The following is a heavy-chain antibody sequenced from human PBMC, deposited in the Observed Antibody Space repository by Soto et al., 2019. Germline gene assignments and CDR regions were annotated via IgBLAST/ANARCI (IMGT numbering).Heavy chain of an antibody. CDR2: IIPLFGKA. J-gene: IGHJ4*02. CDR3: ATAHNCGLYFFDY. Sequence: SVNDTFQGTRGMFSKLGIHGVRQAPGQRLEWMGRIIPLFGKARYPETSQGSVTFTSDTSTGTAYMEVSSLRSDDTAVFYCATAHNCGLYFFDYWGPGPLVTVSS. V-gene: IGHV1-69*06. CDR1: RGMFSKLG. D-gene: IGHD1-20*01.